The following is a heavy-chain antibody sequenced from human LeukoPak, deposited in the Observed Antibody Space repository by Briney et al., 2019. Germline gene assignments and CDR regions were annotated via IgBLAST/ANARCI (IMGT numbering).Heavy chain of an antibody. D-gene: IGHD3-16*01. CDR1: GGSFSGYY. CDR2: INHSGST. J-gene: IGHJ4*02. Sequence: SETLSLTCAVYGGSFSGYYWNWIRQPPGKGLEWIGEINHSGSTNYNPSLKSRVTISVDTSKNQFSLKLSSVTVADTAVYYCAREWVEGEYYFDYWGQGTLVTVSS. V-gene: IGHV4-34*01. CDR3: AREWVEGEYYFDY.